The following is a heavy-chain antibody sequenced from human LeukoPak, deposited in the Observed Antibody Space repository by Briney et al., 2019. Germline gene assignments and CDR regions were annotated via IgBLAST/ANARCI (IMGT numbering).Heavy chain of an antibody. D-gene: IGHD1-14*01. V-gene: IGHV3-21*01. Sequence: GGSLRLSCAASGFTFSSYSMNWVRQAPGEGLEWVSSISSSSSYMYYADSVKGRFTISKDNAKNSLYLQMNSLRAEDTAVYYCARGRAGYYFDYWGQGTLVTVSS. CDR1: GFTFSSYS. CDR2: ISSSSSYM. J-gene: IGHJ4*02. CDR3: ARGRAGYYFDY.